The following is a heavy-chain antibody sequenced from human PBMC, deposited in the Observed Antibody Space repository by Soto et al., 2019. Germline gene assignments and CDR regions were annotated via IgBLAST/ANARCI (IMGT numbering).Heavy chain of an antibody. V-gene: IGHV2-5*02. CDR2: IYWDDDK. D-gene: IGHD4-17*01. J-gene: IGHJ4*02. CDR1: GFSLSTSGVG. Sequence: QITLKESGPTLVKPTRTLTLTCTFSGFSLSTSGVGVGWIRQPPGKALEWLALIYWDDDKRYSPSLKSRLTIXXDXSXXQAVLTMTNMDPVDTATYYCAHRLGYGDYAWYFDYWGQGTLVTVSS. CDR3: AHRLGYGDYAWYFDY.